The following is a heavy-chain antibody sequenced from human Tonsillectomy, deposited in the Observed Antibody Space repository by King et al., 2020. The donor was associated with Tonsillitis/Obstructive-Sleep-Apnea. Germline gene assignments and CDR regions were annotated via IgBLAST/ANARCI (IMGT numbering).Heavy chain of an antibody. V-gene: IGHV3-13*04. CDR3: ARESSVTMVQEVPSWYFDL. CDR2: IGTAGDT. J-gene: IGHJ2*01. Sequence: GQLVQSGGGLVQPGGSLRLSCAASGFTFSSYDMHWVRQATGKGLEWVSAIGTAGDTYYPGSVKGRFTISRENDKNSLYLQMKSLRAGDTAVYYFARESSVTMVQEVPSWYFDLWGRGTLVTVSS. D-gene: IGHD3-10*01. CDR1: GFTFSSYD.